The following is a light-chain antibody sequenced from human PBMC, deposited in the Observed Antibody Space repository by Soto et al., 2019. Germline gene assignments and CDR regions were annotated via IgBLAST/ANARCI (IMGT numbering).Light chain of an antibody. Sequence: QSALTQPPSASGSPGQSVTISCTGTSSDVGGYNYVSWYQHHPGKAPKLIIYEVYKRPSGVPDRFSGSKSGNTAALTVSGLQAEDEADYYCSSYVGTTSHGFGSVTKVTVL. CDR3: SSYVGTTSHG. V-gene: IGLV2-8*01. CDR1: SSDVGGYNY. J-gene: IGLJ1*01. CDR2: EVY.